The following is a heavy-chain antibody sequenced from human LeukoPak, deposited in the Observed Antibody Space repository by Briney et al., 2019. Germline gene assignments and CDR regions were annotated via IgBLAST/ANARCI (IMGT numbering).Heavy chain of an antibody. Sequence: ASVKVSCKASGYTFTSYDINWVRQATGQGLEWMGWISSYNGNTHYAQILQGRVTMTTDTSTSTAYMELRSLRSDDTAVYYCAKAGPPIHYYYMDVWGKGTTVTISS. CDR1: GYTFTSYD. J-gene: IGHJ6*03. CDR2: ISSYNGNT. V-gene: IGHV1-18*01. CDR3: AKAGPPIHYYYMDV.